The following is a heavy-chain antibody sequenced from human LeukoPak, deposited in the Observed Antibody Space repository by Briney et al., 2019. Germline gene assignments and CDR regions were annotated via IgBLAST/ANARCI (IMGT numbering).Heavy chain of an antibody. D-gene: IGHD5-24*01. CDR2: IYHSGGT. V-gene: IGHV4-39*01. CDR3: ARHAYNYGLDYFDP. CDR1: GDSIKNRDSY. J-gene: IGHJ5*02. Sequence: SGTLSLTCSVSGDSIKNRDSYWGSIRQPPGKGPQWIGSIYHSGGTYFNPSLKSRVRMSVDASRNHFSLELTSVTAADTAVYYCARHAYNYGLDYFDPWGQGTLITVSS.